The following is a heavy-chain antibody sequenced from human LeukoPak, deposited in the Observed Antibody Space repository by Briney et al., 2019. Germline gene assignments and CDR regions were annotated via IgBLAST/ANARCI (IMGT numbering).Heavy chain of an antibody. CDR1: GFTFGDYV. D-gene: IGHD3-3*01. J-gene: IGHJ3*02. Sequence: GGSLRLSCTASGFTFGDYVMSWVRQAPGKGLEWVGFIRSKAYGGTTKNAASVKGRFTISRDDSKSIAYLQMNSLKTEDTAVYYCTRDSRLEVLRFLEWVAWAFDIWGQGTMVTVSS. CDR2: IRSKAYGGTT. CDR3: TRDSRLEVLRFLEWVAWAFDI. V-gene: IGHV3-49*04.